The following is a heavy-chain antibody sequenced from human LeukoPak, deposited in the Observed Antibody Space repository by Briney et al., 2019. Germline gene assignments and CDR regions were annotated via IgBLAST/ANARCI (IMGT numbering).Heavy chain of an antibody. CDR3: ARANYVWGSPMFY. Sequence: GGSLRLSCAASGFTFSTYWMSWVRQAPGKGLEWVANIKQDGGEQSYVDSVKGRFAISRDNAKNSLYLQMNSLRGEDTAVYYRARANYVWGSPMFYWGQGTLVTVSS. J-gene: IGHJ4*02. V-gene: IGHV3-7*01. CDR2: IKQDGGEQ. D-gene: IGHD3-16*01. CDR1: GFTFSTYW.